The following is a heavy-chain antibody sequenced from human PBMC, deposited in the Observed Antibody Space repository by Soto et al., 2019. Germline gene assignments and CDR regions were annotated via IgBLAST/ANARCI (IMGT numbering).Heavy chain of an antibody. CDR1: GYTFTSYG. CDR3: ARDRYRYDYVWGSYYYYYGMDV. J-gene: IGHJ6*02. D-gene: IGHD3-16*01. V-gene: IGHV1-18*01. Sequence: QVQLVQSGAEVKKPGASVKVSCKASGYTFTSYGISWVRQAPGQGLEWMGWISAYNGNTNYAQKLQGRVTMTTDTSTSRAYMELRRLRSDDTAVYYCARDRYRYDYVWGSYYYYYGMDVWGQGTTVTV. CDR2: ISAYNGNT.